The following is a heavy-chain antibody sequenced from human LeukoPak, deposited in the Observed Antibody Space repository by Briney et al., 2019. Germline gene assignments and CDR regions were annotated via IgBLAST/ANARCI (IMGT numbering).Heavy chain of an antibody. D-gene: IGHD3-22*01. J-gene: IGHJ3*02. CDR3: AKDLPDSSGYSAFDI. V-gene: IGHV3-30*18. Sequence: GGSLRLSCAASGFTFSSYGMHWVRQAPGKGLEWVAVISYDGSNKYYADSVKGRFTISRDNSKNTLYLQMNSLRAEDTAVYYCAKDLPDSSGYSAFDIWGQGTMVTVSS. CDR1: GFTFSSYG. CDR2: ISYDGSNK.